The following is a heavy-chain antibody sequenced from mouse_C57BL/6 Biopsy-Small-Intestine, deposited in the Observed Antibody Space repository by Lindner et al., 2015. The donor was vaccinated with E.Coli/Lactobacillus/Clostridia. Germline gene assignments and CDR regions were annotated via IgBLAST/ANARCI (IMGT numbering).Heavy chain of an antibody. Sequence: VQLQESGPELVKPGASVKISCKASGYSFTGYYMNWVKQSHGNILDWIGYIYPYNGLSSYNRKFKGKATLTVDKSSSTAYMELRSLTSDDSAVYYCASLTGTKGYFDYWGQGTTLTVSS. CDR2: IYPYNGLS. D-gene: IGHD4-1*01. V-gene: IGHV1-31*01. CDR3: ASLTGTKGYFDY. CDR1: GYSFTGYY. J-gene: IGHJ2*01.